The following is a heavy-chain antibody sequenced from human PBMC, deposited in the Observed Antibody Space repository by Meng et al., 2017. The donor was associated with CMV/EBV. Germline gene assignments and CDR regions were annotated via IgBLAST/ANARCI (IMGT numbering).Heavy chain of an antibody. CDR2: IGTAGDT. V-gene: IGHV3-13*01. D-gene: IGHD3-10*01. CDR1: GFTFSSYD. Sequence: GESLKISRAASGFTFSSYDMHWVRQATGKGLEWVSAIGTAGDTYYPGSVKGRFTISRENAKNSLYLQMNSLRAGDTAVYYCARGMYYYGSGSYWWFDPWGQGTLVTVSS. CDR3: ARGMYYYGSGSYWWFDP. J-gene: IGHJ5*02.